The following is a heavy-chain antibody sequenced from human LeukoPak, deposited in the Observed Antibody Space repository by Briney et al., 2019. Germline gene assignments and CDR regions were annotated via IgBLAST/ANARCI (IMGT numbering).Heavy chain of an antibody. CDR2: ISAYNGNT. V-gene: IGHV1-18*01. CDR1: GYTFTSYG. Sequence: GASVKVSCKASGYTFTSYGISWVRQAPGQGLEWMGWISAYNGNTNYAQKLQGRVTMTTDTSTSTAYMELRSLRSDDTAVYYCARESGGPWAYSGYVDFDYWGQGTLVTVSS. CDR3: ARESGGPWAYSGYVDFDY. J-gene: IGHJ4*02. D-gene: IGHD5-12*01.